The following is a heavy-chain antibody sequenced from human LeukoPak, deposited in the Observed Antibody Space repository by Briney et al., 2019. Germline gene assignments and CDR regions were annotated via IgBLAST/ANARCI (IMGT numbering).Heavy chain of an antibody. V-gene: IGHV1-69*06. CDR1: GGTFSSCA. CDR3: AREETVAGHDP. Sequence: SVKVSCKASGGTFSSCAISWVRQAPGQGLEWMGGIIPIFGTANYAQKFQGRVTITADKSTSTAYMELSSLRSEDTAVYYCAREETVAGHDPWGQGTLVTVSS. J-gene: IGHJ5*02. CDR2: IIPIFGTA. D-gene: IGHD6-19*01.